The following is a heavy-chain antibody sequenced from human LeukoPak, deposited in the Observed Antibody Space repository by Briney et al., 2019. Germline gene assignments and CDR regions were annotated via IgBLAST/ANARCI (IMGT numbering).Heavy chain of an antibody. D-gene: IGHD6-19*01. CDR1: GFSLSTSGVG. Sequence: VSGPTLVKPTQTLTLTCTFSGFSLSTSGVGVGWIRQPPGKALEWLALIYWDDDKRYSPSLKSRLTITKDTSKNQVVLTMTNMDPVDTATYYCAHRPGTNIAVAGDAFDIWGQGTMVTVSS. V-gene: IGHV2-5*02. J-gene: IGHJ3*02. CDR2: IYWDDDK. CDR3: AHRPGTNIAVAGDAFDI.